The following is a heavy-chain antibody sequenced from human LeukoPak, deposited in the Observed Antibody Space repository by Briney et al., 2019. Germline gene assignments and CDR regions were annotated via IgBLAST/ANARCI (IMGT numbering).Heavy chain of an antibody. J-gene: IGHJ4*02. V-gene: IGHV3-30*02. Sequence: PGGSLRLSCAASGFTFSYYGMHWVRQAPGKGLEWVTFIGYDGTDKYYADSVKGRFTISRDNSKNTLSLHMNSLRAEDTAVYYCARDLAYNSWYYFGSWGQGTLVTVSS. D-gene: IGHD6-13*01. CDR1: GFTFSYYG. CDR3: ARDLAYNSWYYFGS. CDR2: IGYDGTDK.